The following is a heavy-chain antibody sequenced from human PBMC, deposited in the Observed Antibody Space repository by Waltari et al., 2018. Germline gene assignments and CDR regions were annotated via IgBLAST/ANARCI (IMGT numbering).Heavy chain of an antibody. CDR3: ARHGDFCFDY. CDR2: IKKDASTK. CDR1: GFTFSDHY. Sequence: EVQLVESGGGLVQPGGSLRLSCAASGFTFSDHYMDWVRQAPGKGLEWVANIKKDASTKYYVDSVKGRFTISRDNAKNSLYLEMNSLTAEDTAVYYCARHGDFCFDYWGQGILVTVSS. J-gene: IGHJ4*02. V-gene: IGHV3-7*01. D-gene: IGHD4-17*01.